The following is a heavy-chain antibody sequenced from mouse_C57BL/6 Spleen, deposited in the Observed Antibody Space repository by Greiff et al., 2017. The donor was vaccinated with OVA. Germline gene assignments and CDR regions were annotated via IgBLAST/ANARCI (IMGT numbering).Heavy chain of an antibody. CDR1: GYTFTSYW. D-gene: IGHD2-5*01. CDR2: INPSNGGT. V-gene: IGHV1-53*01. CDR3: ARGYSNYWYFDV. J-gene: IGHJ1*03. Sequence: QVQLQQSGTELVKPGASVKLSCKASGYTFTSYWMHWVKQRPGQGLEWIGNINPSNGGTNYNEKFKSKATLTVYKSSSTAYMQLSSLTSEDSAVYYCARGYSNYWYFDVWGTGTTVTVSS.